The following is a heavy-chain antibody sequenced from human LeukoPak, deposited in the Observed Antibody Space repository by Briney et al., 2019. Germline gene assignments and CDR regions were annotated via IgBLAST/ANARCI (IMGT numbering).Heavy chain of an antibody. D-gene: IGHD1-26*01. CDR1: GFRFNSHH. J-gene: IGHJ4*02. CDR3: VRQTLGASGLDH. Sequence: PGGSLRLSCAASGFRFNSHHMHWVRQTPSKGLEWVAVAPHDGNSPIYAASVNGRFTISRDNSKDTLFLHMGSLRVDDTALYYCVRQTLGASGLDHWGQGVLVTVSS. V-gene: IGHV3-30*03. CDR2: APHDGNSP.